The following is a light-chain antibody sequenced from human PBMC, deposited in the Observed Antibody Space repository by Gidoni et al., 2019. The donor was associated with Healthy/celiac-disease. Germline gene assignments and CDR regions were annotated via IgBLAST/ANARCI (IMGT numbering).Light chain of an antibody. J-gene: IGKJ4*01. V-gene: IGKV1-33*01. CDR1: QDISNY. Sequence: DIQMNQPPSSLSASVGDRVTITCQASQDISNYLNWYQQQPGKAPKLLIYDASNLETGVPSRFSGSGSGTDFTFTISSLQPEDIATYYCQQYDNLPLTFGGGTKVEIK. CDR2: DAS. CDR3: QQYDNLPLT.